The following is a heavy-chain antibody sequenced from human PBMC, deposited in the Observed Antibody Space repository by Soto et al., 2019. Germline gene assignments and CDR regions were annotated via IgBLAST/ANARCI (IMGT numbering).Heavy chain of an antibody. J-gene: IGHJ5*02. CDR2: IHPGDSDT. V-gene: IGHV5-51*03. CDR3: ARHNRYSSTWFEGWFDP. Sequence: EVQLVQSGAEVKKAGESLKISCQGSGYSFTNYWVGWVRQIPGRGLEWMGIIHPGDSDTRYSPFSQGQVTISADKSISTAYLQWSSLKASDTAMYYCARHNRYSSTWFEGWFDPWGQGTLVTVSS. CDR1: GYSFTNYW. D-gene: IGHD6-13*01.